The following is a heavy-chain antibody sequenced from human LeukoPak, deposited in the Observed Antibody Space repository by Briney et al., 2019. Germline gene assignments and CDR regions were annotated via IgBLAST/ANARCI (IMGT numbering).Heavy chain of an antibody. CDR1: GGSISSGGYY. V-gene: IGHV4-31*03. J-gene: IGHJ6*02. CDR2: IYYSGST. CDR3: ARDIAVPADNYYYYYGMDV. D-gene: IGHD2-2*01. Sequence: SETLSLTCTVSGGSISSGGYYWSWIRQHPGKGLEWIGHIYYSGSTYYNPSLKSRVTISVDTSKNQFSLKLSSVTAADTAVYYCARDIAVPADNYYYYYGMDVWGQGTTVTVSS.